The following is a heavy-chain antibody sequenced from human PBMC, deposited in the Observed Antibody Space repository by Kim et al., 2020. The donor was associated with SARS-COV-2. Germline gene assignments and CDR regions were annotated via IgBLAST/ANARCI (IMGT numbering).Heavy chain of an antibody. CDR2: ISGSGGST. V-gene: IGHV3-23*01. CDR1: GFTFSSYA. D-gene: IGHD3-3*01. Sequence: GGSLRLSCAASGFTFSSYAMSWVRQAPGKGLEWVSAISGSGGSTYYADSVKGRFTISRDNSKNTLYLQMNSLRAEDTAVYYCAKETRQDFWSGYSIYFDYWGQGTLVTVSS. J-gene: IGHJ4*02. CDR3: AKETRQDFWSGYSIYFDY.